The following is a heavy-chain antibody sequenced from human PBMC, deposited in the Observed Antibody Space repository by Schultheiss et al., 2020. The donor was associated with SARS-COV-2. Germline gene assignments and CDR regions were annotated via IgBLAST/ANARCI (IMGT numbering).Heavy chain of an antibody. CDR2: ISAYSGNT. D-gene: IGHD4-23*01. V-gene: IGHV1-18*01. CDR3: ANGGNSGWAWFDP. J-gene: IGHJ5*02. CDR1: GYTFTSYG. Sequence: GESLKISCKASGYTFTSYGISWVRQAPGQGLEWMGWISAYSGNTNYAQKFQGRVTITADESTSTAYMELSSLRSEDTAVHYCANGGNSGWAWFDPWGQGTLVTVSS.